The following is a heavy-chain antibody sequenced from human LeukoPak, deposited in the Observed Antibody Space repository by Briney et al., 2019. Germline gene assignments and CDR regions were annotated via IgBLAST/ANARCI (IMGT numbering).Heavy chain of an antibody. CDR3: AKSDGLRYFDWSRKPYYFDY. V-gene: IGHV3-9*01. Sequence: GASLRLSCAASGFTFSSYAMSWVRQAPGKGLEWVSGISWNSGSIGYADSVKGRFTISRDNAKNSLYLQMNSLRAEDTALYYCAKSDGLRYFDWSRKPYYFDYWGQGTLVTVSS. J-gene: IGHJ4*02. CDR1: GFTFSSYA. D-gene: IGHD3-9*01. CDR2: ISWNSGSI.